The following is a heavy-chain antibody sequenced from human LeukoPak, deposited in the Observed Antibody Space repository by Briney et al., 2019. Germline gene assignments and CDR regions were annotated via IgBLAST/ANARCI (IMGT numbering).Heavy chain of an antibody. CDR2: IYHSGST. CDR1: GGSISTSNW. Sequence: SGTLSLTCAVSGGSISTSNWWSWVRQPPGKGLEWIGEIYHSGSTNYNSSLKSRVTISVDKSKNQFSLKLSSVTAADTAVYYCARKTYDSGSFSNWGQGTLVTVSS. J-gene: IGHJ4*02. D-gene: IGHD3-10*01. V-gene: IGHV4-4*02. CDR3: ARKTYDSGSFSN.